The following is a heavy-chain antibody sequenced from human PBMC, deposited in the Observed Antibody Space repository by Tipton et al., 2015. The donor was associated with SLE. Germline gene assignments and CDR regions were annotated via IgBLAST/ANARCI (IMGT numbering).Heavy chain of an antibody. J-gene: IGHJ6*02. Sequence: TLSLTCTVSGDSISSNIYYWGWIRQPPGKGLEWIGTIYYTGSTYYNPSLKSRVTISVDSSKNQFSLNLTSVTAADTAVYYCARDQGSITIFGVVKHYGMDVWGQGTTVTVSS. V-gene: IGHV4-39*07. CDR2: IYYTGST. D-gene: IGHD3-3*01. CDR1: GDSISSNIYY. CDR3: ARDQGSITIFGVVKHYGMDV.